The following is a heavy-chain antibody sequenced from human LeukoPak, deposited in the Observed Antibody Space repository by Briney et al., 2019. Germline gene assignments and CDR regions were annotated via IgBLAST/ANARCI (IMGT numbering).Heavy chain of an antibody. J-gene: IGHJ4*02. V-gene: IGHV4-59*11. D-gene: IGHD3-3*01. CDR1: GASTSTHH. CDR3: ARDLGFWSGPDY. Sequence: PSETLSLTCTVSGASTSTHHWSWIRQPPGKGLEWIGDLFNSGSTSYNASLKSRVTMSVDTSKNQFSLRLSSVTAADTAVYYCARDLGFWSGPDYWGQGTLVTVSS. CDR2: LFNSGST.